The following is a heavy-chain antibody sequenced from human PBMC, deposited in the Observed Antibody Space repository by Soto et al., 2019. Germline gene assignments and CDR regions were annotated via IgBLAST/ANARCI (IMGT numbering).Heavy chain of an antibody. CDR3: ARDISSGVPASWFDP. Sequence: PGGSLRLSCAASGFTFSSYGMHWVRQAPGKGLEWVAVIWYDGSNKYYADSVKGRFTISRDNSKNTLYLQMNSLRAEDTAVYYCARDISSGVPASWFDPWGQGTLVTVSS. J-gene: IGHJ5*02. CDR2: IWYDGSNK. CDR1: GFTFSSYG. D-gene: IGHD2-2*01. V-gene: IGHV3-33*01.